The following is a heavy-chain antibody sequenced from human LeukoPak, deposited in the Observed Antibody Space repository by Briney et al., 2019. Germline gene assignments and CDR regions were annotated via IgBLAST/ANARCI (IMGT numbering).Heavy chain of an antibody. D-gene: IGHD2-2*01. CDR3: ARVKKLMPEFEF. Sequence: GASVKVSRKPSGYTFTDYYIHWVRQAPRQGLEWMGWIKPNSGATKYAQKFQGRVSMTRDTSINTAYTDLTNLRSDGTAIFYCARVKKLMPEFEFWGQGTLVTVSS. CDR1: GYTFTDYY. J-gene: IGHJ4*02. CDR2: IKPNSGAT. V-gene: IGHV1-2*02.